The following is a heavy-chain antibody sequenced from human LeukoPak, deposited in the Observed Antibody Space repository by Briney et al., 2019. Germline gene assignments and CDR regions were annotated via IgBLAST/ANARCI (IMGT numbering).Heavy chain of an antibody. J-gene: IGHJ4*02. CDR1: GGSISSYY. CDR3: ARLGYYGSGSLVDYFDY. CDR2: IHYSGDT. D-gene: IGHD3-10*01. Sequence: SETLSLTCTVSGGSISSYYWSWIRQPPGKGLERIGYIHYSGDTNYNPSLKSRITIAVDTSKNQFSLKLNSVTAADTAVYYCARLGYYGSGSLVDYFDYWGQGTLVTVSS. V-gene: IGHV4-59*01.